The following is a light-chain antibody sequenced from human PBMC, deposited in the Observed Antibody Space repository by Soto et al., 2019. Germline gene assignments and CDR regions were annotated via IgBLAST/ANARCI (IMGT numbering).Light chain of an antibody. J-gene: IGKJ4*01. CDR3: QQCRSSPLT. CDR2: ATS. V-gene: IGKV3-20*01. CDR1: QSVSSNY. Sequence: EIVLTQSPGTLSLSPGERATLFCRASQSVSSNYVGWYQQKPGQAPRLLIYATSSRAAGIPDRFSGSGSGTDFTLTITSLEPEDFAVYYCQQCRSSPLTFGGGTNVEIK.